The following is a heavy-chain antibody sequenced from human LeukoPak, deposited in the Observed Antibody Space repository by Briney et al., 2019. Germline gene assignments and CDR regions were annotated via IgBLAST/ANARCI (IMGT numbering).Heavy chain of an antibody. CDR2: IYPGDSDT. CDR1: GYSFTSYW. Sequence: GESLKISCKGSGYSFTSYWIGWVRQMPGKGLEWMGIIYPGDSDTRYSPSFQGQVTISADKSISTAYLQWSSLKASDTAMYYCARTKIPRRVTTVVRARGASFDYWGQGTLVTVSS. J-gene: IGHJ4*02. D-gene: IGHD4-23*01. V-gene: IGHV5-51*01. CDR3: ARTKIPRRVTTVVRARGASFDY.